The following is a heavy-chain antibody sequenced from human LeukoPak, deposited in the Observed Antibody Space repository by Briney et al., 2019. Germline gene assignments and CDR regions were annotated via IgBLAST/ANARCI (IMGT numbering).Heavy chain of an antibody. CDR1: GGSISSGGYY. CDR2: IYYSGST. V-gene: IGHV4-31*03. Sequence: PSETLSLTCTVSGGSISSGGYYWSWIRQHPGKGLEWIGYIYYSGSTYYNPSLKSRVTISVDTSKSQFSLKLSSVTAADTAVYYCASEPYGSGSFLGAFDIWGQGTMVTVSS. D-gene: IGHD3-10*01. J-gene: IGHJ3*02. CDR3: ASEPYGSGSFLGAFDI.